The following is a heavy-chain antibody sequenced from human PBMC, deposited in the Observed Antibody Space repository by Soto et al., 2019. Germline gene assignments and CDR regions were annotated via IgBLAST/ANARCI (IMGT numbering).Heavy chain of an antibody. J-gene: IGHJ6*03. CDR1: GYTFTGYY. Sequence: ASVKVSCKASGYTFTGYYVHWVRQAPGQGLEWMGWINPNSGGTNYAQKFQGWVTMTRDTSISTAYMELSRLRSDDTAVYYCARAYRYSSSGNSYMDVWGKGTTVTVSS. D-gene: IGHD6-13*01. CDR3: ARAYRYSSSGNSYMDV. CDR2: INPNSGGT. V-gene: IGHV1-2*04.